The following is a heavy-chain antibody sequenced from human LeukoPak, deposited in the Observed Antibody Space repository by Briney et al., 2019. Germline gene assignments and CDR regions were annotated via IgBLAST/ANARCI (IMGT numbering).Heavy chain of an antibody. D-gene: IGHD3-3*01. V-gene: IGHV4-30-2*01. Sequence: SETLSLTCTVSGGSISSGGYYWSWIRQHPGKGLEWIGYIYHSGSTYYNPSLKSRVTISVDRSKNQFSLKLSSVTAADTAVYYCARSSIFGVVTLFDYWGQGTLVTVSS. CDR1: GGSISSGGYY. CDR3: ARSSIFGVVTLFDY. J-gene: IGHJ4*02. CDR2: IYHSGST.